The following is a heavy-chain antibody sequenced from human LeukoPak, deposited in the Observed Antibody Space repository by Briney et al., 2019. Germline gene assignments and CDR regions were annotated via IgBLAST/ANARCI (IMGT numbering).Heavy chain of an antibody. D-gene: IGHD1-1*01. V-gene: IGHV1-2*02. CDR1: GYTFTGYY. CDR2: INPNSGGT. CDR3: ARGGRAGTTLRAFDI. Sequence: ASVKVSCKASGYTFTGYYMHWVRQAPGQGLEWMVWINPNSGGTNYAQKFQGRVTMTRDTSISTAYMELSRLRSDDTAVYYCARGGRAGTTLRAFDIWGQGTMVTVSS. J-gene: IGHJ3*02.